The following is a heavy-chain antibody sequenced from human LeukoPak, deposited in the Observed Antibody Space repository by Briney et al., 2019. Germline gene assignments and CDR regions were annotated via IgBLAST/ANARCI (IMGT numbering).Heavy chain of an antibody. CDR3: ASLYGGRYFDY. V-gene: IGHV3-21*04. CDR1: GFTFSSYS. CDR2: ISSSSSYI. J-gene: IGHJ4*02. D-gene: IGHD4/OR15-4a*01. Sequence: GGSLRLSCAASGFTFSSYSMNWVRQAPGKGLEWVSSISSSSSYIYYADSVKGRITISRDNAKNSLYLQMNSLRAEDTAVYYCASLYGGRYFDYWGQGTLVTVSS.